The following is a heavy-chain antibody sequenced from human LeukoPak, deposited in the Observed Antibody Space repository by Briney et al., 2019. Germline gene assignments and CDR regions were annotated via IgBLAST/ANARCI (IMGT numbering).Heavy chain of an antibody. CDR2: IYYSGST. D-gene: IGHD6-13*01. CDR1: GGSISSYY. CDR3: ARSPTPRYSSSWFYY. Sequence: SETLSLTCTVSGGSISSYYWSWIQQPPGKGLEWIGYIYYSGSTNYNPSLKSRVTISVDTSKNQFSLKLSSVTAADTAVYYCARSPTPRYSSSWFYYWGQGTLVTVSS. J-gene: IGHJ4*02. V-gene: IGHV4-59*01.